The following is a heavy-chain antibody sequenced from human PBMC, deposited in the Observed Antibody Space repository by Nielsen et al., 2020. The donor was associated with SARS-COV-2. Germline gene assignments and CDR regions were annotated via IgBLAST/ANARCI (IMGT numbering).Heavy chain of an antibody. V-gene: IGHV3-30-3*01. J-gene: IGHJ4*02. CDR3: ARSYCSGGSCYYFDY. CDR1: GFTFSSYA. CDR2: ISYDGSNK. D-gene: IGHD2-15*01. Sequence: GGSLRLSCAASGFTFSSYAMHWVRQAPGKGLEWVAVISYDGSNKYYADSVKGRFTISRDNSKNTLYLQMNSLRAEDTAVYYCARSYCSGGSCYYFDYWGQGTLVTVSS.